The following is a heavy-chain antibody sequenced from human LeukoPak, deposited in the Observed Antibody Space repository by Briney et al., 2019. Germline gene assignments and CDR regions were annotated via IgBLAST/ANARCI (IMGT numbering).Heavy chain of an antibody. CDR2: IGSDNKP. CDR3: ATTGAYSSSWFFDY. V-gene: IGHV3-23*05. J-gene: IGHJ4*02. Sequence: GGSLRLSRAASGFTFSWNDMSWVRQAPGKGLEWVSSIGSDNKPHYSESVKGRFAISRDNSKNTLYLQMNSLRAEDTAVYYCATTGAYSSSWFFDYWGQGTLVTVSS. CDR1: GFTFSWND. D-gene: IGHD6-13*01.